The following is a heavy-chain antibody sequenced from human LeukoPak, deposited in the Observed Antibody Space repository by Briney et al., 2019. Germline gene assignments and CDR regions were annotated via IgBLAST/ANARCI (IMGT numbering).Heavy chain of an antibody. CDR3: ARRRLYCSGGSCYPDLFDY. V-gene: IGHV5-51*01. J-gene: IGHJ4*02. D-gene: IGHD2-15*01. CDR1: GYSFTSYW. CDR2: IYPGDSDT. Sequence: GESLKISCKGSGYSFTSYWIGWVRPMPGKGLEGMGIIYPGDSDTRYSTFFQGQVTISADKSIITAYLQWSSLKASDTVMYYCARRRLYCSGGSCYPDLFDYWGQGTLVTVSS.